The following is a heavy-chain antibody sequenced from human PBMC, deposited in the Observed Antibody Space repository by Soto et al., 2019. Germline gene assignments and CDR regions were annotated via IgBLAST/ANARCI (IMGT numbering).Heavy chain of an antibody. CDR2: IYYNGST. CDR3: ARQLAFDI. V-gene: IGHV4-59*08. CDR1: GGSITSYY. Sequence: SETLSLTCSVSGGSITSYYWSWIRQPPGKGLEWIGYIYYNGSTNYNPSLKSRVTISVDTSENYFSLKLRSVTAADTAVYYCARQLAFDIWGQGTMVTVSS. J-gene: IGHJ3*02.